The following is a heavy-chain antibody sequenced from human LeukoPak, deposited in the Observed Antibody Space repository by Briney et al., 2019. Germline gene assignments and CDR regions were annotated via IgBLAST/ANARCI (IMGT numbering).Heavy chain of an antibody. D-gene: IGHD1-1*01. Sequence: GGSLRLSCAASGSTFSSYGMHWVRQAPGKGLEWVAVISYDGSNKYYADSVKGRFTISRDNSKNTLYLQMNSLRAEDTAVYYCAKGGRGTTGSLDYWGQGTLVTVSS. CDR2: ISYDGSNK. J-gene: IGHJ4*02. CDR3: AKGGRGTTGSLDY. V-gene: IGHV3-30*18. CDR1: GSTFSSYG.